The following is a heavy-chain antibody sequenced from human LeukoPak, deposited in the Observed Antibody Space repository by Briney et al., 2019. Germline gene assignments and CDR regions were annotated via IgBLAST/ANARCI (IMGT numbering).Heavy chain of an antibody. D-gene: IGHD5-24*01. CDR3: ASLVDMATMGAFDI. V-gene: IGHV4-38-2*02. Sequence: QTSETLSLTCTVSGYSISSGYCWGWIRQPPGKGLEWIGSIYHIGTTYYNPSLKSRLTISLDTSKNQFSLRLSSVTAADTAVYYCASLVDMATMGAFDIWGRGTMVTVSS. J-gene: IGHJ3*02. CDR1: GYSISSGYC. CDR2: IYHIGTT.